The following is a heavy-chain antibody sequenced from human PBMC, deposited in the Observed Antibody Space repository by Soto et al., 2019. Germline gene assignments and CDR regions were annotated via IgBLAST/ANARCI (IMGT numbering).Heavy chain of an antibody. V-gene: IGHV4-34*01. D-gene: IGHD6-19*01. Sequence: QVQLQQWGAGLLKPSETLSLTCAVYGGSFSGYYWSWIRQPPGKGLEWIGEINHSGSTTYNPSLKSRVTISVDTSKNQFSLKLSSVTAADTAVYYCARGWDSGWLNFDYWGQGTLVTVSS. CDR1: GGSFSGYY. J-gene: IGHJ4*02. CDR3: ARGWDSGWLNFDY. CDR2: INHSGST.